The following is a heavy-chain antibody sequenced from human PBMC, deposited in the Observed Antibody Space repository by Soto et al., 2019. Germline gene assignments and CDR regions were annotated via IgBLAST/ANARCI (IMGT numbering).Heavy chain of an antibody. V-gene: IGHV4-39*02. CDR3: ERLYEYTFWEN. J-gene: IGHJ4*02. CDR2: YSYTGST. Sequence: QLQLQESGPGLVKPSETLSLACTVSRGSISSRTYYWGWIRQPPGKGLEWIGSYSYTGSTYYSPTLKSRVTISVDTSQNHFSLTLSSVTAADTAVYYCERLYEYTFWENWGQGTLVTVSS. CDR1: RGSISSRTYY. D-gene: IGHD3-3*01.